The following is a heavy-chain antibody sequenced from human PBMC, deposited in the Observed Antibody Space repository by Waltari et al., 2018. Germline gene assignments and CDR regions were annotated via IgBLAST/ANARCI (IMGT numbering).Heavy chain of an antibody. CDR3: ASLIAVAGSDWFDP. J-gene: IGHJ5*02. CDR2: INSDGSST. V-gene: IGHV3-74*01. CDR1: GFTFSSYW. Sequence: EVQLVESGGGLVQPGGSLRLSCAASGFTFSSYWMHWVRQAPGKGLVGGSRINSDGSSTSYADSVKGRFTISRDNAKNTLYLQMNSLRAEDTAVYYCASLIAVAGSDWFDPWGQGTLVTVSS. D-gene: IGHD6-19*01.